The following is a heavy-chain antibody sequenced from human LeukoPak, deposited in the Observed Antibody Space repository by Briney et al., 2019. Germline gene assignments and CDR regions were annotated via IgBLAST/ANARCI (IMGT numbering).Heavy chain of an antibody. CDR1: GFTSSSYA. J-gene: IGHJ4*02. Sequence: GRSLRLSCAASGFTSSSYAMHWVRQPPGKGLEWVAVTSDDGSSNYYVDSVKGRFTVSRDNSKNTLYLQMNSLRTEDTAVYYCARGRESKSSSWYINYWGQGTLVTVSS. CDR2: TSDDGSSN. D-gene: IGHD6-13*01. V-gene: IGHV3-30-3*01. CDR3: ARGRESKSSSWYINY.